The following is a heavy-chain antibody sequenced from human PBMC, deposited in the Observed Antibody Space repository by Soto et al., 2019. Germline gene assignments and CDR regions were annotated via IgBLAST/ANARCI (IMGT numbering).Heavy chain of an antibody. V-gene: IGHV3-53*01. CDR1: GFTVSGNY. CDR3: ATELIAKYGMDV. D-gene: IGHD2-21*01. J-gene: IGHJ6*02. Sequence: EVQLVEAGGGLVQPGGSLRLSCAASGFTVSGNYVTWVRQAPGKGLEWVSVIYTDDNIYYADSVTGRFTISRDNSKNPFYLQMNSLRVEDTAVYYCATELIAKYGMDVWGQGTTVTVSS. CDR2: IYTDDNI.